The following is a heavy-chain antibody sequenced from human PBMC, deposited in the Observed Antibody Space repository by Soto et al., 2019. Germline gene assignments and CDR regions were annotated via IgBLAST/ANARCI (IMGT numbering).Heavy chain of an antibody. CDR3: ARESGYFDYYMDV. CDR1: GFTFSSYS. Sequence: SLRLSCAASGFTFSSYSMNWVRQAPGKGLEWVSSISSSSSYIYYADSVKGRFTISRDNAKNSLYLQMNSLRAEDTAVYYCARESGYFDYYMDVWGKGTTVTVSS. D-gene: IGHD2-8*02. V-gene: IGHV3-21*01. CDR2: ISSSSSYI. J-gene: IGHJ6*03.